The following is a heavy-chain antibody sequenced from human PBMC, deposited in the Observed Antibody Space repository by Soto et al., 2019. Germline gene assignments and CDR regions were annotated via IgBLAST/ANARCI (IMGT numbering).Heavy chain of an antibody. J-gene: IGHJ4*02. V-gene: IGHV3-7*03. CDR2: IIKDGSEK. Sequence: EVQLVESGGGLVQPGGSLRLSCAASGFTFSNYWMTWVRQAPGKGLEWVAYIIKDGSEKSYVDSVKGRFTISRDNAKNSLYLEMNSLRVEDTAVYYCARDWGGLGYWGQGTLVTVSS. CDR1: GFTFSNYW. D-gene: IGHD3-10*01. CDR3: ARDWGGLGY.